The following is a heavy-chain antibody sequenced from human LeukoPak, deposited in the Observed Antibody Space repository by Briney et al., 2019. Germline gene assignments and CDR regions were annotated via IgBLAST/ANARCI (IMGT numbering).Heavy chain of an antibody. CDR3: ARNIRTIAAPFDP. V-gene: IGHV4-59*08. D-gene: IGHD6-6*01. J-gene: IGHJ5*02. CDR1: GGPISSYY. CDR2: IYYSGST. Sequence: SETLSLTCTVSGGPISSYYWRWIRQPPGKGLAGIGYIYYSGSTNYNPSLKSRVTISVDTSKNQFSLKLSSVTAADTAVYYSARNIRTIAAPFDPCGQRTLVTVSS.